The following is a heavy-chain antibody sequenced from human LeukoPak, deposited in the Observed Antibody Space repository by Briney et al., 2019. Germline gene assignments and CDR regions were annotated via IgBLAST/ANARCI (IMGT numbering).Heavy chain of an antibody. CDR1: GFTFNNYA. CDR2: ISSSADST. J-gene: IGHJ4*02. CDR3: AKPLEKYTYGGNFDY. Sequence: GGSLRLSCAASGFTFNNYAMSWVRQAPGKGLAWVSVISSSADSTYYADSVKGRFTISRDNSKNTLFLQMNSLRAEDTAVYYCAKPLEKYTYGGNFDYWGQGILVTVSS. D-gene: IGHD4-23*01. V-gene: IGHV3-23*01.